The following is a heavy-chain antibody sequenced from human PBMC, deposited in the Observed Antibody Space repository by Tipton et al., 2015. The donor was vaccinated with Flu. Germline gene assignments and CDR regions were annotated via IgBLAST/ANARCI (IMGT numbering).Heavy chain of an antibody. V-gene: IGHV4-59*08. CDR1: GGSINSYY. CDR2: VFYTGSS. CDR3: TRIGDGYTFDI. D-gene: IGHD5-24*01. Sequence: TLSLTCIVSGGSINSYYWSWIRQSPAKGLEWIGYVFYTGSSNYNPSLRSRVTLSVDTSKNQFSLKLSSVTVADTAMYYCTRIGDGYTFDIWGQGTMVTVSS. J-gene: IGHJ3*02.